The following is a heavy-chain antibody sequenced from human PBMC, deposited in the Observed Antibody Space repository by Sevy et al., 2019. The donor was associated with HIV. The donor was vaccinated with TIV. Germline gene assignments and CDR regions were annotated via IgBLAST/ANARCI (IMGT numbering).Heavy chain of an antibody. V-gene: IGHV3-7*01. CDR3: ATEGSNWDTYYYYYGMDV. CDR1: GFTFNSYW. J-gene: IGHJ6*02. Sequence: GGSLRLSCAASGFTFNSYWMSWVRQAPGKGLEWVANINQDGSEKYYVDSVKGRFTISRDNAKNSLYLQMNSLRADDTAVSYCATEGSNWDTYYYYYGMDVWGQGTTVTVSS. D-gene: IGHD6-13*01. CDR2: INQDGSEK.